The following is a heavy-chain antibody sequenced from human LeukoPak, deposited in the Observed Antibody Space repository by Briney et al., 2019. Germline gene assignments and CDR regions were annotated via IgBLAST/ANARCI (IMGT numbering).Heavy chain of an antibody. CDR1: GGSISSSSYY. D-gene: IGHD5-18*01. V-gene: IGHV4-39*07. Sequence: SETLSLTCIVSGGSISSSSYYWGWIRQPPGKGLEWIGSIYYSGSTQYNPSLKSRVTMSVDTSKNQFSLKLSSVTAADTAVYYCARAARYSYGGYYYYYMDVWGKGTTVTISS. J-gene: IGHJ6*03. CDR2: IYYSGST. CDR3: ARAARYSYGGYYYYYMDV.